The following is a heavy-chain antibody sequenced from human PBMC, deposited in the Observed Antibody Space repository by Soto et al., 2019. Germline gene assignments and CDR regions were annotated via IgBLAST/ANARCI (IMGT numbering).Heavy chain of an antibody. D-gene: IGHD3-22*01. Sequence: EVQLLESGGGLVEPGGSLRLPCAASGFSFTTHAMGWLRQTPGKGLEWLSGITDNGDTTYHADSVKGRFRISRDNSRNTVYLQMNSLRAEDTALYYCAKYHFDSSGYYSHWGQGTPVIVSS. J-gene: IGHJ4*02. CDR3: AKYHFDSSGYYSH. CDR2: ITDNGDTT. CDR1: GFSFTTHA. V-gene: IGHV3-23*01.